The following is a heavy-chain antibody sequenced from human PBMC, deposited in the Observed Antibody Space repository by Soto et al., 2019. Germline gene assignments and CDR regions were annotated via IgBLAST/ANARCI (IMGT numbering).Heavy chain of an antibody. Sequence: EVQLLESGGGLVQPGGSLRLSCAASGFTFSSYAMSWVRQAPGKGLEWVSAISGSGGSTYYADSVKGRFTISRDNSKNTLYLQMNSLRAEDTAVYYCANSGSYYYLVDCWGQGTLVTVSS. CDR2: ISGSGGST. CDR1: GFTFSSYA. CDR3: ANSGSYYYLVDC. V-gene: IGHV3-23*01. D-gene: IGHD1-26*01. J-gene: IGHJ4*02.